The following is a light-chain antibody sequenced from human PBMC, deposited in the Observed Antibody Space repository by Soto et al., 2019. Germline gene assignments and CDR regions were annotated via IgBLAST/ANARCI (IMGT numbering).Light chain of an antibody. J-gene: IGKJ2*01. Sequence: DIQMTQSPSSLSASVGDRVTITCRASQSISNYLNWYQHKPGKAPNLLIYAASTLQSGVPSRFSGSRSGTDFTLTITHLQPEDFASYYCQQSYSSPPTFGRGTKLEIK. V-gene: IGKV1-39*01. CDR2: AAS. CDR1: QSISNY. CDR3: QQSYSSPPT.